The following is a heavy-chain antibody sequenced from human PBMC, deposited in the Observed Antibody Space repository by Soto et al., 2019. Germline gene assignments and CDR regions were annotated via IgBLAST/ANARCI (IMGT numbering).Heavy chain of an antibody. CDR3: ARRFGELRTRVYYYGMDV. Sequence: EVQLVESGGGLVKPGGSLRLSCAASGFTFSSYSMNWVRQAPGKGLEWVSSISSSSSYIYYADSVKGRFTISRDNAKNSLYLQMNSLRAEDTAVYYCARRFGELRTRVYYYGMDVWGQGTTVTVSS. V-gene: IGHV3-21*01. J-gene: IGHJ6*02. CDR1: GFTFSSYS. D-gene: IGHD3-10*01. CDR2: ISSSSSYI.